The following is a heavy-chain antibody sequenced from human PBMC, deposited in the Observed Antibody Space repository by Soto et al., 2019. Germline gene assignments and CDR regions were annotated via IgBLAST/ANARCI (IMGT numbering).Heavy chain of an antibody. CDR3: AKDRVGGTFYTPLGF. CDR1: VFNFDNYG. Sequence: SLRLSCQASVFNFDNYGMHWVRQAPGKGLEWVAVITYDGSNKYYADSVKGRFTISRDNSKNTLSLHLNTLKPEDTAVYHCAKDRVGGTFYTPLGFWGQGTLVTVSS. V-gene: IGHV3-30*18. CDR2: ITYDGSNK. J-gene: IGHJ4*02. D-gene: IGHD1-7*01.